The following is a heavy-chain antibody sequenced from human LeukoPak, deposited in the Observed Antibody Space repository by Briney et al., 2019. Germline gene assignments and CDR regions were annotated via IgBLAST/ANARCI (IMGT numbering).Heavy chain of an antibody. Sequence: PGRSLRLSCAASGFTFDDYAMHWVRQAPGKGLEWVSGISWNSGSIGYADSVKGRFTISRDNAKNSLYLQMNSLRAEDTAVYYCARAPNSGGSNYYYYYGMDVWGQGTTVTVSS. V-gene: IGHV3-9*01. CDR2: ISWNSGSI. CDR3: ARAPNSGGSNYYYYYGMDV. J-gene: IGHJ6*02. CDR1: GFTFDDYA. D-gene: IGHD3-10*01.